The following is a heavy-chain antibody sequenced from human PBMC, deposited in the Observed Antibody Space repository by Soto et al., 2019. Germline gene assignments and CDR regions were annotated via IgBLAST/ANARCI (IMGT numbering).Heavy chain of an antibody. Sequence: QVQLVQSGAEVKKPGSSVKVSCKASGGTFSSYAISWVRQAPGQGLEWMGGIIPIFGTANYAQKFQGRVTITADESTSTAYMELSSLRSEDTAVYYCARGAIGMTTVTSYFDYWGQGTLVTVSS. CDR1: GGTFSSYA. CDR2: IIPIFGTA. J-gene: IGHJ4*02. D-gene: IGHD4-4*01. CDR3: ARGAIGMTTVTSYFDY. V-gene: IGHV1-69*12.